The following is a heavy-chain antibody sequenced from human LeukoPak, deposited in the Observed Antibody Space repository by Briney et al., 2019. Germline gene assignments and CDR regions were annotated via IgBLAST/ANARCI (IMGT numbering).Heavy chain of an antibody. Sequence: GGSLRLSCAASGFTFSSSAMSWVRQAPGKGLEWVSAISNNGGYTYYADSVQGRFTISRDNSKSTLCLQMNSLRAEDTAVYYCARASAPLGLKAARISPVYYGMDVWGQGTTVTVSS. CDR3: ARASAPLGLKAARISPVYYGMDV. CDR1: GFTFSSSA. CDR2: ISNNGGYT. J-gene: IGHJ6*02. D-gene: IGHD6-6*01. V-gene: IGHV3-23*01.